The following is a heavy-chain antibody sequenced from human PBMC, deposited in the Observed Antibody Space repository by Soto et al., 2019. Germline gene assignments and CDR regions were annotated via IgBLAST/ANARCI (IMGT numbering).Heavy chain of an antibody. D-gene: IGHD2-2*02. Sequence: ASVKVSCKASGYTFTGYYMHWVRQAPGQGLEWMGWINPNSGGTNYAQKFQGRVTMTRDTSTSTAYMELSSLRSEDTAVYYCAQDCSSTSCYSNWGQGTLVTVSS. V-gene: IGHV1-2*02. CDR1: GYTFTGYY. CDR3: AQDCSSTSCYSN. CDR2: INPNSGGT. J-gene: IGHJ4*02.